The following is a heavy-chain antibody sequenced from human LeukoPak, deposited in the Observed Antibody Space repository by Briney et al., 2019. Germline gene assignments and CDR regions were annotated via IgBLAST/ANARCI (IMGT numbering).Heavy chain of an antibody. V-gene: IGHV1-69*06. CDR2: IIPIFGTA. D-gene: IGHD3-16*01. Sequence: SVKVSCKASGGTFSSYAISWVRQAPGQGLEWMGGIIPIFGTANYAQKFQGRVTITADKSTSTAYMELSSLRSEDTAVYYCARGSYDYVWGTQYYYYYMDVWGKGTTVTVSS. CDR1: GGTFSSYA. J-gene: IGHJ6*03. CDR3: ARGSYDYVWGTQYYYYYMDV.